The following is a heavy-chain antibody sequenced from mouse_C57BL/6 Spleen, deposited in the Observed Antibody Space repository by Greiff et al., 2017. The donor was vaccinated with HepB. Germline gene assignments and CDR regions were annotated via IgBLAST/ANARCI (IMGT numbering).Heavy chain of an antibody. D-gene: IGHD2-5*01. V-gene: IGHV1-59*01. J-gene: IGHJ4*01. CDR2: IDPSDSYT. CDR1: GYTFTSYW. Sequence: VQLQQPGAELVRPGTSVKLSCKASGYTFTSYWMHWVKQRPGQGLEWIGVIDPSDSYTNYHQKFKGKATLTVDTSSSTAYMQLSSLTSEDSAVYYCARWDSNYVDAMDYWGQGTSVTVSS. CDR3: ARWDSNYVDAMDY.